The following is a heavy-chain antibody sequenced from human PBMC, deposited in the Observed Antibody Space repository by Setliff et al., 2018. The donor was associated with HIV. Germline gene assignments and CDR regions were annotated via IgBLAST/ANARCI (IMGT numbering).Heavy chain of an antibody. CDR3: ARDTELAYVDY. CDR1: GFTFSDYY. V-gene: IGHV3-11*01. D-gene: IGHD4-4*01. CDR2: ISRSGTII. Sequence: GGSLRLSCAASGFTFSDYYMSWIRQAPGKGLEWVSYISRSGTIIYYADSVKGRFTISRDNAKNSLYLQMNSLRAEDTAVYYCARDTELAYVDYWGQGALVTVSS. J-gene: IGHJ4*02.